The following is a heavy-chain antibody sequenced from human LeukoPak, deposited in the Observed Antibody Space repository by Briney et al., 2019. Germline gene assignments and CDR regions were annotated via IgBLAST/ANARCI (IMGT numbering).Heavy chain of an antibody. D-gene: IGHD5-18*01. CDR3: ARGLHGYTYGYVPWELYYYMDV. V-gene: IGHV4-61*09. Sequence: PSETLSLTCTVSGGSINSGRYYWSWIRQPAGKGLEWIGHIYTSGRTSYNPSLKSRVTISVDTSKNQFSLKMSSVSAADTAVYYCARGLHGYTYGYVPWELYYYMDVWGKGTTVTISS. J-gene: IGHJ6*03. CDR1: GGSINSGRYY. CDR2: IYTSGRT.